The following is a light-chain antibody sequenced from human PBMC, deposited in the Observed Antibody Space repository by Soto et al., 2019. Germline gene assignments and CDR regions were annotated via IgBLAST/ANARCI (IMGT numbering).Light chain of an antibody. CDR2: GAS. Sequence: EIVLTQSPGTLSLSPGERGTVSCRASQSVSSSYLAWYQQKPGQAPRLLIYGASSRATGIPDRFSGSGSGTDFTLTISRLEPQDFAVYYCQQYGSSPPLTFGGGTKVEIK. CDR3: QQYGSSPPLT. CDR1: QSVSSSY. J-gene: IGKJ4*01. V-gene: IGKV3-20*01.